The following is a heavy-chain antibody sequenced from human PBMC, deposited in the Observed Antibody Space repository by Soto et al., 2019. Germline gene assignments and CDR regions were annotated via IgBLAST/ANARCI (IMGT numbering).Heavy chain of an antibody. CDR3: ARVRREYDNSGPVDY. V-gene: IGHV4-30-2*01. D-gene: IGHD3-22*01. CDR1: GGSIGSGDFS. J-gene: IGHJ4*02. CDR2: IYYGGST. Sequence: SETLSLTCAVSGGSIGSGDFSWNWIRQPPGKGLEYIGYIYYGGSTYYNPSLQSRVTMSVDRSRNQFSLKLNSVTAADTAVYYCARVRREYDNSGPVDYWGQGTLVTVSS.